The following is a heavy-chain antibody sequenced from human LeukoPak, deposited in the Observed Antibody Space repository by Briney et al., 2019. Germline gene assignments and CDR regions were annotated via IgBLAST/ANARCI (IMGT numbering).Heavy chain of an antibody. V-gene: IGHV4-59*01. CDR2: IYYSGST. D-gene: IGHD3-10*01. CDR1: GGSISSYY. CDR3: ARDRGFGSYFDY. J-gene: IGHJ4*02. Sequence: SETLSLTCTVSGGSISSYYWSWIPQPPGKGLEWIGYIYYSGSTNYNPSLKSRVTISVDTSKNQFSLKLSSVTAADTAVYYCARDRGFGSYFDYWGQGTLVTVSS.